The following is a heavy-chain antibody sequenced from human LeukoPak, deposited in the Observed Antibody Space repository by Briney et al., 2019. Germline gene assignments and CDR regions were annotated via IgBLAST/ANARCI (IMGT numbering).Heavy chain of an antibody. CDR1: GGSISSSNYY. D-gene: IGHD6-13*01. CDR2: IYYSGST. Sequence: SETLSLTCTVSGGSISSSNYYWGWIRQPPGKGLEWIGTIYYSGSTYYNPSLKSRVTISVDTSKNLFSLKLSSVTAADTAVYYCARREGIIASADFFDYWGQGTLVTVSS. CDR3: ARREGIIASADFFDY. V-gene: IGHV4-39*01. J-gene: IGHJ4*02.